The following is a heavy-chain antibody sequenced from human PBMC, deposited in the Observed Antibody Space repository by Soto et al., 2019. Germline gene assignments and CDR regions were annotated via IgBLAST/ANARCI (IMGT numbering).Heavy chain of an antibody. J-gene: IGHJ5*02. Sequence: PSETLSLTSSVSVAALNSGNYYWSWIRRGPGKGLEWIGHIYVTGAVDYNPSLRDRITISQDTSERQFSLNLRLLTAADTAVYYCARRRIATNNYKWFAHWGQGTLVTVS. D-gene: IGHD2-21*01. CDR1: VAALNSGNYY. V-gene: IGHV4-31*03. CDR2: IYVTGAV. CDR3: ARRRIATNNYKWFAH.